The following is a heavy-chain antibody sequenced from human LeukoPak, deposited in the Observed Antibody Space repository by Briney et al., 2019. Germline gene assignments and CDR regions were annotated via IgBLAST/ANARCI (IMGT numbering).Heavy chain of an antibody. D-gene: IGHD3-22*01. Sequence: GGSLRLSCAASGFTFSTYWMSWVRQASGKGLEWVANIRQDGSKIYYVDSVKGRFTISRDNAKNSLYLQMNNLRAEDTAVYYCARGGYYYDSSGYYPGFDYWGQGTLVTVSS. J-gene: IGHJ4*02. CDR2: IRQDGSKI. CDR1: GFTFSTYW. V-gene: IGHV3-7*01. CDR3: ARGGYYYDSSGYYPGFDY.